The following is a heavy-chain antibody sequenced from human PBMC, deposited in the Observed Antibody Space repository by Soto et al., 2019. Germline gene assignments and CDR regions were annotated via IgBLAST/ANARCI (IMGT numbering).Heavy chain of an antibody. Sequence: SVKVSCKASGFTFTNSAVQWVRQARGQRLEWVGWIVVGSGNTNYAQKFQERVTITRDMSTSTAYMELSSLRSEDTAVYYCAAAQTYYYDSSGYPALDYWGQGTLVTVSS. CDR2: IVVGSGNT. J-gene: IGHJ4*02. V-gene: IGHV1-58*01. CDR3: AAAQTYYYDSSGYPALDY. CDR1: GFTFTNSA. D-gene: IGHD3-22*01.